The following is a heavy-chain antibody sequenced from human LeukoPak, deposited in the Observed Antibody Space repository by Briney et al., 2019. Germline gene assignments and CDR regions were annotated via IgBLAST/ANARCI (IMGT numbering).Heavy chain of an antibody. D-gene: IGHD4-23*01. V-gene: IGHV4-61*01. J-gene: IGHJ4*02. Sequence: SETLSLTCTVSGGSVSSGSYYWSWIRQPPGKGLEWIGYIYYSGSTNYNPPLKSRVTISVDTSKNQFSLKLSSVTAADTAVYYCARDRPYGGKGYYFDYWGQGTLVTVSS. CDR2: IYYSGST. CDR1: GGSVSSGSYY. CDR3: ARDRPYGGKGYYFDY.